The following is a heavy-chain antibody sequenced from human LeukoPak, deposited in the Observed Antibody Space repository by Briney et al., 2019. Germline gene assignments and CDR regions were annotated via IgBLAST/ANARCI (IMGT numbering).Heavy chain of an antibody. CDR1: GYTFTNYD. V-gene: IGHV1-8*01. D-gene: IGHD7-27*01. Sequence: ASVKVSCKASGYTFTNYDINWVRQATGQGLEWMGWMSPRSGNTGYAQKFQGRVTMTRSTSISTAYMELSSLRSEDTAVYYCARGPPNWGFDYWGQGTRVTVSS. CDR2: MSPRSGNT. J-gene: IGHJ4*02. CDR3: ARGPPNWGFDY.